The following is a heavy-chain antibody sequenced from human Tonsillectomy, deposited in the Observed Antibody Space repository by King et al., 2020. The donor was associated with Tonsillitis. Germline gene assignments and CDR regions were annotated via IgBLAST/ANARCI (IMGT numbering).Heavy chain of an antibody. J-gene: IGHJ4*02. Sequence: EVQLVESGGGLVQPGGSLRLSCAASGFSFSSYEMNWVRQAPGKGLEWVSYISSSGSTIYDADSVKGRFTISRDNTKNSLYLQMNSLRAEDTAVYYCARERVYGDYMDYWGQGTLVTVSS. CDR2: ISSSGSTI. CDR3: ARERVYGDYMDY. V-gene: IGHV3-48*03. D-gene: IGHD4-17*01. CDR1: GFSFSSYE.